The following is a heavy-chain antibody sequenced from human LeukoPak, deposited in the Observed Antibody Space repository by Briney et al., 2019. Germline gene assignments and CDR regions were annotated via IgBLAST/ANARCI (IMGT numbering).Heavy chain of an antibody. V-gene: IGHV1-18*01. D-gene: IGHD1-26*01. CDR1: GYTFTSYG. J-gene: IGHJ4*02. CDR2: ISAYNGHT. CDR3: ARAPIAGPTRVDF. Sequence: GASVKVSCKASGYTFTSYGFSWVRQAPGQGLEWMGWISAYNGHTNYVQKFQGRVTMTTDTSTSTAYMELRSLRSDDTAMYYCARAPIAGPTRVDFWGQGTLVTVSS.